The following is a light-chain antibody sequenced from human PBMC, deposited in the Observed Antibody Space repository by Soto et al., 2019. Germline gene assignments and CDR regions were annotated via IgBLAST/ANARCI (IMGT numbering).Light chain of an antibody. J-gene: IGLJ1*01. CDR2: EVS. CDR1: SSDVGGYNY. CDR3: SSYTSSSTI. Sequence: QPVLTQPASVSGSPGQSITISCTGTSSDVGGYNYVSWYQQHPGKAPKLMIYEVSNRPSGVSNRFSGSKSGNTASLTISGLQAEDEADYYCSSYTSSSTIFGTGTKLTVL. V-gene: IGLV2-14*01.